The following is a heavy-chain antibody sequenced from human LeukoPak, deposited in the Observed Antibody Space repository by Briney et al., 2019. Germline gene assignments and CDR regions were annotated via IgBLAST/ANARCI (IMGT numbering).Heavy chain of an antibody. J-gene: IGHJ5*02. CDR2: ISGSGGST. CDR3: AKSPYYYDSSGLNWFDP. Sequence: GGSLRLSCAASGFTFSSYAMSWVRQPPGKGLEWLSAISGSGGSTYYADSVKGRFTISRDNSKNTLYLQMNSLRAEDTAVYYCAKSPYYYDSSGLNWFDPWGQGTLVTVSS. D-gene: IGHD3-22*01. CDR1: GFTFSSYA. V-gene: IGHV3-23*01.